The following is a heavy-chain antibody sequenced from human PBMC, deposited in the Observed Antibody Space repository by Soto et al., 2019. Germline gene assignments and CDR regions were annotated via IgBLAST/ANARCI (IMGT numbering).Heavy chain of an antibody. D-gene: IGHD4-17*01. CDR1: GFTFSSYA. Sequence: EVQLLESGGGLVQPGGSLRLSCAASGFTFSSYAMSWVRQAPGKGLEWVSAISGSGGSTYYADSVKGRLTISRDNSKNTLELQMNSLRAEDTAVYYCAKDTTVTEYYFDYWGQGTLVTVSS. V-gene: IGHV3-23*01. J-gene: IGHJ4*02. CDR2: ISGSGGST. CDR3: AKDTTVTEYYFDY.